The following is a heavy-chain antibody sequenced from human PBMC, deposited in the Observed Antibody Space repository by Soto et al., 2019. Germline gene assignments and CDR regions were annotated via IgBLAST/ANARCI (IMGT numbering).Heavy chain of an antibody. CDR3: ARAPPGLPAASPRFYFSAMDV. CDR1: GFTVGSNY. CDR2: ICPAGST. V-gene: IGHV3-53*01. J-gene: IGHJ6*02. Sequence: GGSLRLSCAASGFTVGSNYMSWVRQAPGKGLEWVSIICPAGSTYYADSVQVRFTISRDNSKNTLYLQMNSLRAEDTAVYYSARAPPGLPAASPRFYFSAMDVWGHGTTAT. D-gene: IGHD2-2*01.